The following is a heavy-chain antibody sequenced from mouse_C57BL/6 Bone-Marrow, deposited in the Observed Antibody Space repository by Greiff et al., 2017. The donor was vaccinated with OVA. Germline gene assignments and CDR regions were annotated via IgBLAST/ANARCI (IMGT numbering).Heavy chain of an antibody. CDR3: ARKLTGTGFAY. Sequence: EVQLVESGGDLVKPGGSLKLSCAAPGFTFSSYGMSWVRQTPDKRLEWVATISSGGSYTYYPDSVKGRFTISRDNAKNTLYLQMSSLKSEDTAMYYCARKLTGTGFAYWGQGTLVTVSA. D-gene: IGHD4-1*01. J-gene: IGHJ3*01. CDR2: ISSGGSYT. V-gene: IGHV5-6*01. CDR1: GFTFSSYG.